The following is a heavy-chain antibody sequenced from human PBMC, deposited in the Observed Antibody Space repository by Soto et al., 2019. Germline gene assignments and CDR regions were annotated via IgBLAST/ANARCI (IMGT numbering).Heavy chain of an antibody. D-gene: IGHD6-13*01. CDR3: ARERSSSRGGPLSYYYYYGMDV. CDR1: GGTFSSYA. J-gene: IGHJ6*02. V-gene: IGHV1-69*13. CDR2: IIPIFGTA. Sequence: SVKVSCKASGGTFSSYAISWVRQAPGQGLEWMGGIIPIFGTANYAQKFQGRVTITADESTSTAYMELSSLRSEDTAVYYCARERSSSRGGPLSYYYYYGMDVWGQGTTVTVSS.